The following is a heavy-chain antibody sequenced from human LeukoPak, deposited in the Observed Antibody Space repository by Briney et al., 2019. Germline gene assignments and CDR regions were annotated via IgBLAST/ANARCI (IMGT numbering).Heavy chain of an antibody. D-gene: IGHD2-15*01. CDR1: GFTFSTHA. J-gene: IGHJ4*02. CDR2: ISGSGGST. Sequence: GFLRLSCAASGFTFSTHAMSWVRQAPGEGLEWVSAISGSGGSTFYADSVKGRFTISRDNSRNTVYLQTNSLRADDTAVYYCAKARGSPYSYLDSWGQGTLVTVSS. CDR3: AKARGSPYSYLDS. V-gene: IGHV3-23*01.